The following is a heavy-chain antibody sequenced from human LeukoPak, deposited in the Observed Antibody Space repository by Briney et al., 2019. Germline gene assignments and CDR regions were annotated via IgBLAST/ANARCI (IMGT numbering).Heavy chain of an antibody. D-gene: IGHD3-9*01. V-gene: IGHV3-23*01. CDR2: ISGSTGTI. Sequence: PGGSLRLSCAASGYTFSGYAMSWVRQAPGKGLEWVSAISGSTGTIYYADSVKGRFTISRDNSKNTLYLQMKSLRAEDTAVYHCARIKGYFDSRNYYGFFDYWGQGTLVTVSS. CDR1: GYTFSGYA. J-gene: IGHJ4*02. CDR3: ARIKGYFDSRNYYGFFDY.